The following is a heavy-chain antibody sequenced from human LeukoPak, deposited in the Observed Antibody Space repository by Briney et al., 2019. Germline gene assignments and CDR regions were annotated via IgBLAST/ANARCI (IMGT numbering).Heavy chain of an antibody. CDR1: EYSFTSYW. Sequence: GESLKISCKGSEYSFTSYWIGWVRQMPGKGLEWMGIIYPGDSDTRYSPSFQGQVTISADKSISTAYLQWSSLKASATAMYYCARPHYYDSSGRFDYWGQGTLVTVSS. CDR3: ARPHYYDSSGRFDY. J-gene: IGHJ4*02. CDR2: IYPGDSDT. V-gene: IGHV5-51*01. D-gene: IGHD3-22*01.